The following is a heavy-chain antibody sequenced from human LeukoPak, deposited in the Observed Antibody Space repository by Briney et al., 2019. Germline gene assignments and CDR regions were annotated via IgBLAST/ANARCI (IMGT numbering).Heavy chain of an antibody. J-gene: IGHJ6*03. D-gene: IGHD3-3*02. CDR2: IYTSGST. Sequence: GRIYTSGSTNYNPSLKSRVTISVDTSKNQFSLKLSSVTAADTAVYYCARAFYPGYYSYMAVWGKGTTVTVSS. CDR3: ARAFYPGYYSYMAV. V-gene: IGHV4-4*07.